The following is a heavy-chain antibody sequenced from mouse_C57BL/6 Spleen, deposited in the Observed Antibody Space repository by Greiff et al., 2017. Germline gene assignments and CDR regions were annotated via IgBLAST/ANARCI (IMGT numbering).Heavy chain of an antibody. D-gene: IGHD1-1*01. CDR3: AREHYYGSSHAMDY. CDR1: GYTFTSYW. V-gene: IGHV1-52*01. Sequence: QVQLQQSGAELVRPGSSVKLSCKASGYTFTSYWMHWVKQRPIQGLEWIGNIDPSDSETHYNQKFKDKATLTVDKSSSTAYMQLSSLTSEDSAVYYCAREHYYGSSHAMDYGGQGTSVTVSS. CDR2: IDPSDSET. J-gene: IGHJ4*01.